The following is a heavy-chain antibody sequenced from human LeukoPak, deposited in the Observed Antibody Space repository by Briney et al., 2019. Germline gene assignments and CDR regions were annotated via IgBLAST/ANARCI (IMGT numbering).Heavy chain of an antibody. CDR1: GFTVSSNY. CDR3: ARGVRY. D-gene: IGHD1-1*01. CDR2: ISYDGSNK. J-gene: IGHJ4*02. Sequence: GGSLRLSCAASGFTVSSNYMSWVRQAPGKGLEWVAVISYDGSNKYYADSVKGRFTISRDNSKNTLYLQMNSLRAEDTAVYYCARGVRYWGQGTLVTVSS. V-gene: IGHV3-30-3*01.